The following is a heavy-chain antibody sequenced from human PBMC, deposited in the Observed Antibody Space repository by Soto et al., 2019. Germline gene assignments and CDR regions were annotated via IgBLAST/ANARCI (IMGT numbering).Heavy chain of an antibody. V-gene: IGHV4-59*01. D-gene: IGHD3-3*01. CDR2: IYYSGST. Sequence: SETLSLTCTVSGFNISSYYWSWIRQPPGKGLEWIGYIYYSGSTNYNPSLKSRVTISVDTSKNQFSLKLSSVTAADTAVYYCARVYDCWSGYNNWFDPWGQGTLVTVSS. CDR1: GFNISSYY. J-gene: IGHJ5*02. CDR3: ARVYDCWSGYNNWFDP.